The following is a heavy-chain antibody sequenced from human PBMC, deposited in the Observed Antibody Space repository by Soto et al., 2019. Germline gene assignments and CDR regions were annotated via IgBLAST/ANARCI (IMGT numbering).Heavy chain of an antibody. CDR1: GFTFSSYG. D-gene: IGHD6-19*01. Sequence: PGGSLRLSCAASGFTFSSYGMHWVRQAPGKGLEWVAVIWYDGSNKYYADSVKGRFTISRDNSKNTLYLQMNSLRAEDTAVYYCAREVHSGWATGLYYWGQGTLVTVSS. J-gene: IGHJ4*02. V-gene: IGHV3-33*01. CDR2: IWYDGSNK. CDR3: AREVHSGWATGLYY.